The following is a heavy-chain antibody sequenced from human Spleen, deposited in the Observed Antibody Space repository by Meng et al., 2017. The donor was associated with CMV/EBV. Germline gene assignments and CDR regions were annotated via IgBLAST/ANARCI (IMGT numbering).Heavy chain of an antibody. CDR1: GFRFSDYY. CDR3: ARGDDYGGHDYFDL. D-gene: IGHD4-23*01. Sequence: GGSLRLSCAASGFRFSDYYMTWIRQAPVKGLEWVSYISGTGSTVYYADSVKGRFTISRDNTKNSLYLQMKSLRVEDTAMYYCARGDDYGGHDYFDLWGQGTLVTVSS. V-gene: IGHV3-11*01. CDR2: ISGTGSTV. J-gene: IGHJ4*02.